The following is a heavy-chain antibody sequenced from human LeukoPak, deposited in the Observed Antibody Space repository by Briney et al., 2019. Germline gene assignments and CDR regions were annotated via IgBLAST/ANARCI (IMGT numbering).Heavy chain of an antibody. D-gene: IGHD1-14*01. CDR2: ISYDGSNK. CDR1: GFTFSSYA. V-gene: IGHV3-30*04. CDR3: ARLSTEDYFDY. Sequence: GRSPRLSCAASGFTFSSYAMHWVRQAPGKGLEWVAVISYDGSNKYYADSVKGRFTISRDNSKNTLYLQMNSLRAEDTAVYYCARLSTEDYFDYWGQGTLVTVSS. J-gene: IGHJ4*02.